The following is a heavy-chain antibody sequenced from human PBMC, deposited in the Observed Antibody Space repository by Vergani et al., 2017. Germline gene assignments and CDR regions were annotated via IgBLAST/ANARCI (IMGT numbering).Heavy chain of an antibody. D-gene: IGHD4-11*01. J-gene: IGHJ6*03. CDR2: IYNSGNG. CDR3: ARVNTETNGHLYYYYYMDV. CDR1: GDSIISRSYY. V-gene: IGHV4-39*01. Sequence: QVQLQESGPGLVKASETLSLTCTVSGDSIISRSYYWGWIRQPPGKGLEWIGSIYNSGNGDSSSSLKSRVTISADTSKNQFSLRLTSVTAADTAVYFCARVNTETNGHLYYYYYMDVWGQGTAVTVS.